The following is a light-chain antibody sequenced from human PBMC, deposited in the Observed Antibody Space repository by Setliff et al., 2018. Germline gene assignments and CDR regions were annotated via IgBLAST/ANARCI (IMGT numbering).Light chain of an antibody. CDR2: EVA. CDR3: NSYTTGGIIL. V-gene: IGLV2-14*01. CDR1: IADVGYLNY. Sequence: QSVLTQPASVSGSPGQSITISCTGTIADVGYLNYVSWYQQHPGKAPKLIIYEVATRASGVSDRFSGSKSGSTASLTISGVQTEDEADYYCNSYTTGGIILFGGGTKVTVL. J-gene: IGLJ2*01.